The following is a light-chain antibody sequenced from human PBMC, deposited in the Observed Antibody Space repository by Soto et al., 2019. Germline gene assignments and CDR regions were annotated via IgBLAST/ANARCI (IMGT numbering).Light chain of an antibody. V-gene: IGKV1-6*01. J-gene: IGKJ1*01. CDR1: QGLRDD. CDR2: AIS. Sequence: AIQLTQSPSSLSASVGDRVSITCRASQGLRDDLGWYQQKPGEAPKLLIYAISSLQSGVPSRFSGSGSGTDFTLTTRGLQPEDFATDYCLQDSTYPWTFGQGTKVEMK. CDR3: LQDSTYPWT.